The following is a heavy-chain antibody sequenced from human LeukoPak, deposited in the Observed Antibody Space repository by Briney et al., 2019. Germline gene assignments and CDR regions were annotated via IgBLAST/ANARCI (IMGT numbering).Heavy chain of an antibody. CDR2: IYPGDSDT. CDR3: AGHSDWPLDY. J-gene: IGHJ4*02. CDR1: GYRFTSYW. Sequence: GESLKISCXGSGYRFTSYWIGWVRQMPGKGLEWMGIIYPGDSDTRYSPSFQGQVTISADKSISTAYLQWSSLKASDTAIYYCAGHSDWPLDYWGQGTLVTVSS. V-gene: IGHV5-51*01. D-gene: IGHD6-19*01.